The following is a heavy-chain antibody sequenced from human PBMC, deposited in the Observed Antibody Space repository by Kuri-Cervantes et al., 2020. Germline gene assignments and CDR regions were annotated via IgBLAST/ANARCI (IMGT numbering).Heavy chain of an antibody. Sequence: GESLKISCAASGFTVSSNYMSWVRQAPGKGLEWVANIKRDGGLKYYADSVKGRFTISRDNAKNSLYLQMNSLRAEDTAFYYCAKDVAGGYYYYMDVWGKGTTVTVSS. J-gene: IGHJ6*03. CDR2: IKRDGGLK. D-gene: IGHD6-19*01. CDR1: GFTVSSNY. V-gene: IGHV3-7*03. CDR3: AKDVAGGYYYYMDV.